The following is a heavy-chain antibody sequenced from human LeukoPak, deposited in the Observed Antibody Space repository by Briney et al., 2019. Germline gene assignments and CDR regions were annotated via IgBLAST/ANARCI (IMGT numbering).Heavy chain of an antibody. J-gene: IGHJ3*02. CDR3: ARMTSGFDM. Sequence: GGSLRLSCAASGFTFSTYSMNWVRQAAGEGLEWVSYLTGSSTTIEYADSVKGRFTISRDNAKNSLYLQMNSLRDEDTAVYYCARMTSGFDMWGQGTMVSVSS. CDR2: LTGSSTTI. V-gene: IGHV3-48*02. CDR1: GFTFSTYS.